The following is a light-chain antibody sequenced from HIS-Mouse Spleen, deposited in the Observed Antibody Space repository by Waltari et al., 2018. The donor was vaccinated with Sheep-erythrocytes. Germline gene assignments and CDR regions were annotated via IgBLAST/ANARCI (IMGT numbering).Light chain of an antibody. V-gene: IGLV2-11*01. CDR1: SSDVGGYKY. CDR3: CSYAGSYTWV. CDR2: DVS. Sequence: QSALTQPRSVSGSPGQSVTISCTGTSSDVGGYKYVTWYQQPPGKAPKLMISDVSKRPSGVPDRFSGSKSGNTASLTISGLQAEDEADYYCCSYAGSYTWVFGGGTKLTVL. J-gene: IGLJ3*02.